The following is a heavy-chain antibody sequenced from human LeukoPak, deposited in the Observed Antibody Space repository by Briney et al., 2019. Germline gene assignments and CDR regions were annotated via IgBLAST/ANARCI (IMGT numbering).Heavy chain of an antibody. D-gene: IGHD3-10*01. CDR2: ISGSGGST. Sequence: PGGSLRLSCAASGFTFSSYAMSWVRQAPGKGLEWVSAISGSGGSTYYADSVKGRFTISRDNSKNTLYLQMNSLRAEDTAVYYCAKGLNTMVRGVTPYYYGMDVWGQGTTVTVSS. CDR1: GFTFSSYA. CDR3: AKGLNTMVRGVTPYYYGMDV. V-gene: IGHV3-23*01. J-gene: IGHJ6*02.